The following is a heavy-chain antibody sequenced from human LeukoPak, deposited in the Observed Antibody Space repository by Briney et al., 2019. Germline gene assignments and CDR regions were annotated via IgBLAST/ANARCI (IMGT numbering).Heavy chain of an antibody. CDR3: AKSHSVVRRGYFDY. V-gene: IGHV3-23*01. J-gene: IGHJ4*02. D-gene: IGHD2-15*01. CDR1: GFTFSSFA. Sequence: GGSLRLSCAASGFTFSSFAMSWVRQAPGKGLEWVSTISDSGGSTYYADSVRGRFTISRDNSKDTLYVQMNSLRAEDAAVYYCAKSHSVVRRGYFDYWGQGTRVTVSS. CDR2: ISDSGGST.